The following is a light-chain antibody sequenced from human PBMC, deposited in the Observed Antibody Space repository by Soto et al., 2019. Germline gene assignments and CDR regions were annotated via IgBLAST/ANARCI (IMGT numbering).Light chain of an antibody. V-gene: IGKV3-20*01. CDR3: QQYGSSLIT. Sequence: EIVLTHSPGTLSLSPCEGAALSSSASQSVSNNYLAWYQQKPGQAPRLLIYGASSRATGIPDRFSGSGSGTDFTLTISRLEPEDFAVYYCQQYGSSLITFGQGTRLEIK. CDR1: QSVSNNY. J-gene: IGKJ5*01. CDR2: GAS.